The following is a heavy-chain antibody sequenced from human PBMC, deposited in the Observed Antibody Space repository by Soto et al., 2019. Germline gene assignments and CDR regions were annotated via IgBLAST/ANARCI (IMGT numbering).Heavy chain of an antibody. D-gene: IGHD1-26*01. CDR2: IYYSGST. CDR3: ARQEWELGVNYYYGMDV. CDR1: GGSISSSSYY. J-gene: IGHJ6*02. V-gene: IGHV4-39*01. Sequence: ASETLSLTCTVSGGSISSSSYYWGWIRQPPGKGLEWIGSIYYSGSTYYNPSLKSRVTISVDTSKNQFSLKLSSVTAADTAVYYCARQEWELGVNYYYGMDVWGQGTTVTVSS.